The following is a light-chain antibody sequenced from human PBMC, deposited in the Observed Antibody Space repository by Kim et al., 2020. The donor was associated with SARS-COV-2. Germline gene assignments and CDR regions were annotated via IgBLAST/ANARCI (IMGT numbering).Light chain of an antibody. Sequence: GQSVTISCTGTSCDVGGYNYVAWYQQHPGKAPKLMIYEVSKRPSGGPDRFSGSKSGNTASLTVSGLQAEDEADYYCSSYAGSNNFPFGGGTQLTVL. CDR3: SSYAGSNNFP. CDR1: SCDVGGYNY. J-gene: IGLJ2*01. V-gene: IGLV2-8*01. CDR2: EVS.